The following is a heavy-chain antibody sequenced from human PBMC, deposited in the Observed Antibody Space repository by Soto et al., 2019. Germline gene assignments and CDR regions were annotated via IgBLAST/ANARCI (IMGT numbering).Heavy chain of an antibody. D-gene: IGHD5-18*01. CDR2: IWFDGGRS. J-gene: IGHJ6*02. V-gene: IGHV3-33*01. CDR3: VSSCRGDFTSVVRSFNYALDV. Sequence: QLVESGGGVVQPGGSLRLSCSATPSAFTFSNHGMHWVRQTPGKGLEWLAVIWFDGGRSYYADSVKGRFTISRDNSESTLYLQMNSLSAEDTGVYYCVSSCRGDFTSVVRSFNYALDVWGQGTTVAVSS. CDR1: AFTFSNHG.